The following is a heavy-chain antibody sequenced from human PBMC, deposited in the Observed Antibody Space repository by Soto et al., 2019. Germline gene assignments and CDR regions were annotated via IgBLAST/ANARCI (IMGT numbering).Heavy chain of an antibody. CDR2: ISGSGGST. D-gene: IGHD5-18*01. CDR3: AKHVGQRMVTGSRFFDY. V-gene: IGHV3-23*01. J-gene: IGHJ4*02. CDR1: GFSFSSYA. Sequence: GESLKISCAASGFSFSSYAMSWVRQAPGKGLEWVSTISGSGGSTDYADSVKGRFTISRENSKSTLYLQLNSLRAEDTAVYYCAKHVGQRMVTGSRFFDYWGQGTLVTVSS.